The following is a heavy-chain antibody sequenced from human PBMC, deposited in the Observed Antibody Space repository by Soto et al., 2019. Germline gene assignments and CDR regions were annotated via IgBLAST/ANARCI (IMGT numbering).Heavy chain of an antibody. J-gene: IGHJ4*02. V-gene: IGHV3-15*07. CDR2: IKSKTDGGTT. Sequence: EVQLVESGGGLVKPGGSLRLSCAASGFTFSNAWMNWVRQAPGKGVEWVGRIKSKTDGGTTDYAAPVKGRFTISRDDSKNTPYLQMNSVKPANTAVYYCTCLSKPIDSWGQGTLVTVSS. CDR3: TCLSKPIDS. CDR1: GFTFSNAW.